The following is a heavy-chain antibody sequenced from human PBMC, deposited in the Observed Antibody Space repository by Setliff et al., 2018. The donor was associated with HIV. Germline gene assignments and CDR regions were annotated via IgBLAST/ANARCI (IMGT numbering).Heavy chain of an antibody. CDR1: GDSINTPFW. CDR3: AKGSGPPWFDP. CDR2: VTNTGDT. V-gene: IGHV4-4*07. J-gene: IGHJ5*02. D-gene: IGHD3-3*01. Sequence: PSETLSLTCTVSGDSINTPFWWSWIRQPAGKGLEWIGRVTNTGDTSYNPSLKSRVTISMDTSKNLFSLKLTSVTAADTAVYFCAKGSGPPWFDPWGQGTMVTVSS.